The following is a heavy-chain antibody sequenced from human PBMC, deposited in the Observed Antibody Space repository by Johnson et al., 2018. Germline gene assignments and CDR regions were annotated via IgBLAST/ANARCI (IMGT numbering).Heavy chain of an antibody. D-gene: IGHD6-13*01. Sequence: VQLVESGGGVVQPGRSLRLSCAASGFTFSSYGMHWVRQAPGKGLEWVAVISYDGSNKYYADSVKGRFTISRDNSKNTLYLQMNNLRAEDTAVYYCARDSCAYSSSCQKVAFDIWGQVTMVTVSS. CDR1: GFTFSSYG. CDR3: ARDSCAYSSSCQKVAFDI. V-gene: IGHV3-30*03. CDR2: ISYDGSNK. J-gene: IGHJ3*02.